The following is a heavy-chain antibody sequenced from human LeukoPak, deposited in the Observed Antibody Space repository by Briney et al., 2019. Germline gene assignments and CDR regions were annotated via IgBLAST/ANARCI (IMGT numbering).Heavy chain of an antibody. V-gene: IGHV3-11*01. J-gene: IGHJ3*02. D-gene: IGHD6-13*01. Sequence: GGSLRLSCAASGFTFSDYYMSWIREAPGKGLEWVSYISSSGSTIYYADSVKGRFTISRDNAKNSLYLQMNSLRAEDTAVYYCARRCSSSGRAFDIWGQGTMVTVSS. CDR1: GFTFSDYY. CDR2: ISSSGSTI. CDR3: ARRCSSSGRAFDI.